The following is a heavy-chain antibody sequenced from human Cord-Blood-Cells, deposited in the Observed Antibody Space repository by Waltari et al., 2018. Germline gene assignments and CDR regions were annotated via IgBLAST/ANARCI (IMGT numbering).Heavy chain of an antibody. Sequence: QVQLVQSGAEVKKPGASVKVSCKASGYTFTGDYMHWVRQAPGQGLEWMGWINTNSGDTSISTAYMELSRLRSDDTAVYYCARESHPSYYDFWRGYLFGGWFDSWGQGTLVTVSS. CDR2: INTNSG. V-gene: IGHV1-2*02. CDR3: ARESHPSYYDFWRGYLFGGWFDS. D-gene: IGHD3-3*01. J-gene: IGHJ5*01. CDR1: GYTFTGDY.